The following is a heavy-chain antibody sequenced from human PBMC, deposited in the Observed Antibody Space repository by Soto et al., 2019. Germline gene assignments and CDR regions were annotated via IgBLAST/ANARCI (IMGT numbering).Heavy chain of an antibody. CDR2: INAGNDNT. CDR1: GYIFTGYA. V-gene: IGHV1-3*01. D-gene: IGHD3-22*01. CDR3: ARGIGFRYFDSSGPNYYFDE. Sequence: ASVKVSCKASGYIFTGYAIHWVRQAPGQRLEWMGWINAGNDNTKYSQNFQDRVIITKDTSASIVYMELSSLRSEDTAVYYCARGIGFRYFDSSGPNYYFDEWGQGTLVTVSS. J-gene: IGHJ4*02.